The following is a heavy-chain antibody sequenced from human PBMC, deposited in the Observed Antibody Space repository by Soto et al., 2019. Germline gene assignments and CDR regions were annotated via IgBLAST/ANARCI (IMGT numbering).Heavy chain of an antibody. CDR3: ARVTDGESPYFDY. Sequence: SETLSLTCTVSGGSISSGVYYWSWIRQHPGKGLEWIGYIYYSGSTYYNPSLKSRVTISVDTSKKQFSLKLSSVTAADTAVYYCARVTDGESPYFDYWGQGALVTVSS. CDR1: GGSISSGVYY. V-gene: IGHV4-31*03. D-gene: IGHD3-3*01. J-gene: IGHJ4*02. CDR2: IYYSGST.